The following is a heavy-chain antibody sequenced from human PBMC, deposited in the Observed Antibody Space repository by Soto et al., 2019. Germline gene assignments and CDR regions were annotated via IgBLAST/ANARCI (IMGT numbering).Heavy chain of an antibody. CDR1: GYTFTSYG. J-gene: IGHJ4*02. CDR2: ISAYNGNT. CDR3: ARDREVEYGDYEDFAY. Sequence: GASVKVSCKASGYTFTSYGISWVRQAPGQGLEWMGWISAYNGNTNYAQKLQGRVTMTTDTSTSTAYMELRSLRSDDTAVYYCARDREVEYGDYEDFAYWGQGTLVTVSS. D-gene: IGHD4-17*01. V-gene: IGHV1-18*01.